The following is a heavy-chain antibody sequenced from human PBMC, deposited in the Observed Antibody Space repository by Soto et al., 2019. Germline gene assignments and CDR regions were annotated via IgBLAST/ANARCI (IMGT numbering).Heavy chain of an antibody. CDR2: INPSGGST. CDR1: GYTFTSYY. D-gene: IGHD5-12*01. J-gene: IGHJ4*02. CDR3: ARDTRGRDGYNY. Sequence: ASVKVSCKASGYTFTSYYMHWVRQAPGQGLEWMGIINPSGGSTSYAQKFQGRVTMTRDTSTSTVCMELSSLRSEDTAVYYCARDTRGRDGYNYWGQGTLVTVSS. V-gene: IGHV1-46*01.